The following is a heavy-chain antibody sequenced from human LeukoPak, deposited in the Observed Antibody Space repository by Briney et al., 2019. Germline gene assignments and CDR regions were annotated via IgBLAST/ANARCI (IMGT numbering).Heavy chain of an antibody. CDR3: AKGPRGGVLLFGELDYFDF. D-gene: IGHD3-10*01. Sequence: GGSLTLSCTASGFTYNRYNMIRLRQAPGKGLEWVSSISSSSSYIYYADSVKGRFTISRENANNSLYLQINSLRTEDTAVYYCAKGPRGGVLLFGELDYFDFWGQGTLVTVSS. J-gene: IGHJ4*02. V-gene: IGHV3-21*01. CDR2: ISSSSSYI. CDR1: GFTYNRYN.